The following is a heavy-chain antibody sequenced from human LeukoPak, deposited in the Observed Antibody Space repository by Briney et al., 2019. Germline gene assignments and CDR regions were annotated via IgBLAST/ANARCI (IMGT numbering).Heavy chain of an antibody. J-gene: IGHJ4*02. D-gene: IGHD3-22*01. CDR3: TRAPITMIVPDY. CDR1: GFTFSGSA. V-gene: IGHV3-73*01. CDR2: IRSKANSYAT. Sequence: GGSLRLSCAASGFTFSGSAMHWVRQASGKGLEWVGRIRSKANSYATAYAASVKGRFTISGDDSKNTAYLQMNSLKTEDTAVYYCTRAPITMIVPDYWGQGTLVTVSS.